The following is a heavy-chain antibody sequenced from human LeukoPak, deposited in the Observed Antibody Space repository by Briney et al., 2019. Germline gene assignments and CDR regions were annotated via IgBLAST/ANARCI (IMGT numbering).Heavy chain of an antibody. D-gene: IGHD1-26*01. CDR2: INPNSGGT. V-gene: IGHV1-2*02. CDR3: ARVPAEWELLPHYYFDY. CDR1: GYTFTSYD. Sequence: ASVKVSCKASGYTFTSYDINWVRQATGQGLEWMGWINPNSGGTNYAQKFQGRVTMTRDTSISTAYMELSRLRSDDTAVYYCARVPAEWELLPHYYFDYWGQGTLVTVSS. J-gene: IGHJ4*02.